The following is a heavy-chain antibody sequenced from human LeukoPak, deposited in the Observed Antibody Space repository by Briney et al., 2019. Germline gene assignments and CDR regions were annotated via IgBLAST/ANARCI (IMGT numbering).Heavy chain of an antibody. CDR1: GGTINDYA. CDR2: IIPIFGTI. V-gene: IGHV1-69*06. Sequence: SVKVSCKPSGGTINDYAIYWVRQAPGQGLEWMARIIPIFGTINYAQNFQDRLTLSADKSTNTAHMELSSLRFDDTAIYYCAAPPPGYSFSNHYYYMDVWGKGTSAIVSS. D-gene: IGHD1-1*01. CDR3: AAPPPGYSFSNHYYYMDV. J-gene: IGHJ6*03.